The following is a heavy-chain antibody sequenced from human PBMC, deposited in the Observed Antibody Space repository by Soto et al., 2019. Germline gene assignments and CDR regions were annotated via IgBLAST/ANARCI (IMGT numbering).Heavy chain of an antibody. Sequence: ASVKVSCKASGYTFTGYYMHWVRQAPGQGLEWMGWINPNSSGTNYAQKFQGWVTMTRDTSISTAYMELSRLRSDDTAVYYCAISSYSSSSPLYGMDVWGQGTTVTVSS. CDR2: INPNSSGT. CDR3: AISSYSSSSPLYGMDV. CDR1: GYTFTGYY. V-gene: IGHV1-2*04. J-gene: IGHJ6*02. D-gene: IGHD6-6*01.